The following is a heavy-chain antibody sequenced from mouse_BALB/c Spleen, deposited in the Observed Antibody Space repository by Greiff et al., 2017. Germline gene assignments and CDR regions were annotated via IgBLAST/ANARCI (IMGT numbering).Heavy chain of an antibody. D-gene: IGHD1-1*02. CDR1: GFTFSSYT. V-gene: IGHV5-6-4*01. J-gene: IGHJ1*01. CDR3: TREGGNYRYFDV. CDR2: ISSGGSYT. Sequence: EVKVVESGGGLVKPGGSLKLSCAASGFTFSSYTMSWVRQTPEKRLEWVATISSGGSYTYYPDSVKGRFTISRDNAKNTLYLQMSSLKSEDTAMYYCTREGGNYRYFDVWGAGTTVTVSS.